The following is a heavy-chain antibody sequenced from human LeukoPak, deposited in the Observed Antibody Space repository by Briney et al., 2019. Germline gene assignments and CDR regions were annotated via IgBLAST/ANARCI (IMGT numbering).Heavy chain of an antibody. Sequence: GGSLRLSCAASGFTFSSYAMSWVRQAPGKGLEWVSAISGSGGSTYYADSVKGRFTISRDNSENTLYLQMNSLRAEDTAVYYCAKVRIQLWLRRFDYWGQGTLVTVSS. D-gene: IGHD5-18*01. CDR1: GFTFSSYA. CDR2: ISGSGGST. J-gene: IGHJ4*02. CDR3: AKVRIQLWLRRFDY. V-gene: IGHV3-23*01.